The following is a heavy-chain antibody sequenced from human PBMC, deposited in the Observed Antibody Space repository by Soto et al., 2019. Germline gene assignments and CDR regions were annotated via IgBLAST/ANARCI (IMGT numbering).Heavy chain of an antibody. Sequence: QVQLVQSGAEVKKPGSSVKVSCKASGGTFSSYAISWVRQAPGQGLEWMGGIIPIYGTANYAQKFQGRVTITADESTSTAYVELSSLRSEDTAVYYCARAQGSSTSLEIYYYYYYGMDVWGQGTTVTVSS. J-gene: IGHJ6*02. CDR3: ARAQGSSTSLEIYYYYYYGMDV. CDR1: GGTFSSYA. D-gene: IGHD2-2*01. V-gene: IGHV1-69*01. CDR2: IIPIYGTA.